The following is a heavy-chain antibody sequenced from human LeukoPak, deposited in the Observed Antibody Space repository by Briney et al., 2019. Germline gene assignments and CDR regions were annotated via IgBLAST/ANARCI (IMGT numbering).Heavy chain of an antibody. Sequence: PGGSLRLSCEAPGFISSSYWMHWVRQAPGKGLVWVSRINTGGSSTTYADSVKGRFTISRDNSKNTLYLQMNSLRAEDTAVYYCARADTYYYVSSGYEYFQHWGQGTLVTVSS. D-gene: IGHD3-22*01. V-gene: IGHV3-74*01. J-gene: IGHJ1*01. CDR1: GFISSSYW. CDR2: INTGGSST. CDR3: ARADTYYYVSSGYEYFQH.